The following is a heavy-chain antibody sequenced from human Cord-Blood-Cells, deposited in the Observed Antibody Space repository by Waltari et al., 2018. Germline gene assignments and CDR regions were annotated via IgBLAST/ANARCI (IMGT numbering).Heavy chain of an antibody. J-gene: IGHJ6*03. CDR3: ARVGCSGGSCYYYYYYYMDV. D-gene: IGHD2-15*01. V-gene: IGHV4-30-4*08. CDR1: GGPISRGAYY. Sequence: QVQLQESGPGLVKPSQTLSLTCTVSGGPISRGAYYWSWIRQPPGKGLEWIGYIYYSGSTYYNPSLKSRVTISVDTSKNQFSLKLSSVTAADTAVYYCARVGCSGGSCYYYYYYYMDVWGKGTTVTVSS. CDR2: IYYSGST.